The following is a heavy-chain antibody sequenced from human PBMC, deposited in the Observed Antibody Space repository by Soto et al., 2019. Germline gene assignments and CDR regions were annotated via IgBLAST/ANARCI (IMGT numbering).Heavy chain of an antibody. CDR3: IAGRNTKGAHPFDY. Sequence: EVQLVQSGGGLVKPGGSVRLSCAASGFTFGDTPMNWVRQAPGKGLEWVGRLKSKSDGGATDLAAAVRGRFTISRDASTNTLNLLMDSLKTEDAAVYYCIAGRNTKGAHPFDYWGQGTQVTVSS. CDR1: GFTFGDTP. J-gene: IGHJ4*01. CDR2: LKSKSDGGAT. V-gene: IGHV3-15*07.